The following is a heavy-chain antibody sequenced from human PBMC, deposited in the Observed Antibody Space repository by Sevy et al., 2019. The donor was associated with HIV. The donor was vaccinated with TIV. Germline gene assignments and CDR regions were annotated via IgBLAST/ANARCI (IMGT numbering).Heavy chain of an antibody. V-gene: IGHV1-46*01. CDR3: ARDLDIVGATADYYGMDV. J-gene: IGHJ6*02. CDR1: GYTFTSYY. Sequence: ASVKVSCKPSGYTFTSYYMHWVRQAPGQGLEWMGIINPSGGSTSYAQKFQGRVTMTRDTSTSTVYMELSSLRSEDTAVYYCARDLDIVGATADYYGMDVWGQGTTVTVSS. D-gene: IGHD1-26*01. CDR2: INPSGGST.